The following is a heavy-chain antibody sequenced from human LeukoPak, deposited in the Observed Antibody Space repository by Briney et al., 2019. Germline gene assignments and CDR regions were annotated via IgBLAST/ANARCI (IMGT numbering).Heavy chain of an antibody. CDR2: IRYDGSNK. V-gene: IGHV3-30*02. J-gene: IGHJ4*02. CDR3: VRRRDDQWLAMGDFDY. CDR1: GFTFSSYG. Sequence: GGSLRLSCAASGFTFSSYGMHWVRQAPGKGLEWVAFIRYDGSNKYYADSVKGRFTISRDNAKNSLALQMNSLRTEDTAVYYCVRRRDDQWLAMGDFDYWGQGTLVTVSS. D-gene: IGHD6-19*01.